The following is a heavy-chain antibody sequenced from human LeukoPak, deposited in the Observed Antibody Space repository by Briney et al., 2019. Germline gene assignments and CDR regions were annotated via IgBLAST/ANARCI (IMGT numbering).Heavy chain of an antibody. J-gene: IGHJ3*02. CDR1: GFTFSSYS. CDR3: ARGDCGGDCYSIEADAFDI. V-gene: IGHV3-21*01. Sequence: SGGSLRLSCAASGFTFSSYSMNWVRQAPGKGLEWVSSISSSSSYIYYADSVKGRFTISRDNAKNSLYLQMNSLRTEDTAVYYCARGDCGGDCYSIEADAFDIWGQGTMVTVSS. CDR2: ISSSSSYI. D-gene: IGHD2-21*02.